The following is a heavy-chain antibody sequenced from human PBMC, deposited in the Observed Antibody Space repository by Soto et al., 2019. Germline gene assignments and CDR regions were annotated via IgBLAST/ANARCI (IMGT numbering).Heavy chain of an antibody. V-gene: IGHV4-4*07. Sequence: ASETLSLTCTVSGDAISSYFWSLMRQPAGKGLEWIGRVHTSGSTTYNPSLKSRVTMSVDTSKSQFSLKLTSVTAADTAVYYCAREKAVPFTGWFDPWGQGTLVTVSS. J-gene: IGHJ5*02. D-gene: IGHD6-19*01. CDR3: AREKAVPFTGWFDP. CDR1: GDAISSYF. CDR2: VHTSGST.